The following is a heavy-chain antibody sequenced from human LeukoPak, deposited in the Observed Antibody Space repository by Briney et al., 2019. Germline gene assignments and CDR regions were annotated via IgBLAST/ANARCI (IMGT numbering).Heavy chain of an antibody. CDR1: GFTLSSYA. Sequence: GGSLRLSCAASGFTLSSYAMSWVRQAPGKGLEWVSAISGSGGSTYYADSVKGRFTISRDNSKNTLYLQMNSLRAEDTAVYYCAKSGVGLRGGFDYWGQGTLVTVSS. D-gene: IGHD5-12*01. CDR2: ISGSGGST. J-gene: IGHJ4*02. CDR3: AKSGVGLRGGFDY. V-gene: IGHV3-23*01.